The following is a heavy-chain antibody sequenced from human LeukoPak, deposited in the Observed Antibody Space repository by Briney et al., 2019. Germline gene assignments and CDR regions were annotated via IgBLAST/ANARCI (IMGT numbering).Heavy chain of an antibody. CDR1: GYTFTSYD. CDR2: MNPNSGNT. D-gene: IGHD6-13*01. Sequence: ASVKVSCKASGYTFTSYDINWVRQATGQGLEWMGWMNPNSGNTGYAQKFQGRVTMTRNTSISTAYMELSSLRSEDTAVYYCAREGAAAGDYYGMDVWGQGTTVTVSS. V-gene: IGHV1-8*01. CDR3: AREGAAAGDYYGMDV. J-gene: IGHJ6*02.